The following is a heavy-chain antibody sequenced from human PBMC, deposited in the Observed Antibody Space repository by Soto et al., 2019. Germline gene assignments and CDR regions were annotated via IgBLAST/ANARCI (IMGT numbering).Heavy chain of an antibody. Sequence: QVQLVESGXGXXXXXXXXRLSCAASGFTFSDYYMSWIRQAPGKGLEWVSYISSSGSTIYYADSVKGRFTISRDNAKNSLYLQMNSLRAEDTAVYYCARDPREYYFDYWGQGTLVTVSS. CDR2: ISSSGSTI. CDR3: ARDPREYYFDY. CDR1: GFTFSDYY. V-gene: IGHV3-11*01. J-gene: IGHJ4*02.